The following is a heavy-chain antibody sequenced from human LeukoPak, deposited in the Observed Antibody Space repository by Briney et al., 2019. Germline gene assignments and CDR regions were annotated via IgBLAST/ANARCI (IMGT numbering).Heavy chain of an antibody. CDR1: GFTFSSYS. D-gene: IGHD6-13*01. V-gene: IGHV3-48*01. J-gene: IGHJ6*03. CDR3: TLNWGYRAYYYMDV. CDR2: ISGSSSTI. Sequence: PGGSLRLSCAASGFTFSSYSMNWVRQAPGKGLEWVSYISGSSSTIYYADSEKGRFTISRDNAKNSLYLQMNSLKTEDTAVYYCTLNWGYRAYYYMDVWGKGTTVTVSS.